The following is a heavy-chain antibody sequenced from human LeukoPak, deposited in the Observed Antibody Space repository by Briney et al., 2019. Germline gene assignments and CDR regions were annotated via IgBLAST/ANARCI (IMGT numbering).Heavy chain of an antibody. CDR2: ISTSATTI. D-gene: IGHD6-25*01. CDR3: ARVIWGIAAALDV. J-gene: IGHJ3*01. V-gene: IGHV3-48*03. Sequence: GGSLRLSCAASGFTFSTYEMNWVRQAPGKGLEWVSFISTSATTIYYADSVKGRFTISRDNAESSLYLQMNSLRPEDTAVYYCARVIWGIAAALDVWGQGTMVTVSS. CDR1: GFTFSTYE.